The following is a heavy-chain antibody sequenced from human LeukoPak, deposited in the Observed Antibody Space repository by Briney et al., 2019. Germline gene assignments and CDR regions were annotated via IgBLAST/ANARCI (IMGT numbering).Heavy chain of an antibody. D-gene: IGHD2-2*03. Sequence: GGSLRLSCVASGFTFNSYAMSWVRQAPGKGVEGVSAISGSGGSTYYADYVKGRFTISRDNSKSTLYLQMNSLGAEGTALYYCAKDNGYCTSTSCFLEYWGQGTLVTVSS. CDR1: GFTFNSYA. CDR2: ISGSGGST. CDR3: AKDNGYCTSTSCFLEY. V-gene: IGHV3-23*01. J-gene: IGHJ4*02.